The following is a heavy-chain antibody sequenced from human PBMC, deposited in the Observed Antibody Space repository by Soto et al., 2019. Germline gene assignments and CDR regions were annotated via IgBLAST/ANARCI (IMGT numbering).Heavy chain of an antibody. J-gene: IGHJ5*02. CDR1: GYTFTAYL. CDR3: ARALTGNPDYFDP. V-gene: IGHV1-2*04. CDR2: INPNSGGT. D-gene: IGHD1-20*01. Sequence: ASVKVSCKASGYTFTAYLIHWVRQAPGQGPEWIGWINPNSGGTKYAQKFQGWVAMTRDTSTNTAYMELSRLRSDDTAVYFCARALTGNPDYFDPWGQGTLVTVSS.